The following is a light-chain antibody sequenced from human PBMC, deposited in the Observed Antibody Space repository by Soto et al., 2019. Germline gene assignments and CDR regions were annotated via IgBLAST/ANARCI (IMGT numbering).Light chain of an antibody. CDR2: DDN. CDR1: SSNSGGNS. J-gene: IGLJ1*01. CDR3: GSWDSSLSAYV. V-gene: IGLV1-51*01. Sequence: QSGLTQPPSVSAAPGQKVTMSCSGSSSNSGGNSVSWYQQLPGTAPKLLIYDDNKRPSGIPDRFSGSKSGTSATLGITGFQTGDEADYYCGSWDSSLSAYVFGTGTKVTVL.